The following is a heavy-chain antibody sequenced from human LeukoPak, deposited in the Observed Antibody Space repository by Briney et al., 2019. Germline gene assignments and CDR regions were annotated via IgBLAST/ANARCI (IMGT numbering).Heavy chain of an antibody. CDR2: INPSGGST. V-gene: IGHV1-46*01. J-gene: IGHJ6*03. D-gene: IGHD3-9*01. CDR1: GYTFTSYF. CDR3: AGGGRNYDILTGPARPYYYYYMDV. Sequence: ASVKVSCKASGYTFTSYFMHWVRQAPGQGLEWMGIINPSGGSTSYAQKFQGRVTMTRDMSTSTVYMELSSLRSEDTAVYYCAGGGRNYDILTGPARPYYYYYMDVWGKGTTVTVSS.